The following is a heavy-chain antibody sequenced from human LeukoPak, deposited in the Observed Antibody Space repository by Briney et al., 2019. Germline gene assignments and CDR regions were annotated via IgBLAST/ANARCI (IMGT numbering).Heavy chain of an antibody. V-gene: IGHV4-31*03. CDR1: GGSISSGGYY. J-gene: IGHJ6*04. D-gene: IGHD6-13*01. CDR3: ARESVLAAAGTTYGMDV. Sequence: SETLSLTCTVSGGSISSGGYYWSWIRQHPGKGLEWIGYIYYSGSTYYNPSLKSRVTISVDTSKNQFSLKLSSVTAADTAVYYCARESVLAAAGTTYGMDVWGKGTTVTVSS. CDR2: IYYSGST.